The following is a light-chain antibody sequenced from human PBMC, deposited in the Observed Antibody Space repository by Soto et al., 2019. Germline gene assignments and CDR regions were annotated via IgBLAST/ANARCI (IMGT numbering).Light chain of an antibody. CDR2: EVN. Sequence: QSALTQPASVSGSPGQSITISCTGTSSDVGSYNLVSWYQQHPGKAPKFMIYEVNKRPSGVSNRFSGSKSGNTASLTISGLQTEDESDYYCNSYTPATTQVFGSGTKLTVL. CDR3: NSYTPATTQV. V-gene: IGLV2-14*02. J-gene: IGLJ1*01. CDR1: SSDVGSYNL.